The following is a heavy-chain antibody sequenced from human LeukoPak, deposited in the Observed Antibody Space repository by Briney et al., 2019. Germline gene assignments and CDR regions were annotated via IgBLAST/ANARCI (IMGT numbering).Heavy chain of an antibody. CDR2: MNPNSGNT. CDR3: ARDKYHRSQGHYFDY. D-gene: IGHD2-2*01. CDR1: GYTFTSFD. J-gene: IGHJ4*02. Sequence: GASVKVSCKASGYTFTSFDINWVRRATGQGLEWMGWMNPNSGNTGSAQKFQGRITMTRNTSITTAYMELSSLRSEDTAVYYCARDKYHRSQGHYFDYWGQGTLVTVSS. V-gene: IGHV1-8*01.